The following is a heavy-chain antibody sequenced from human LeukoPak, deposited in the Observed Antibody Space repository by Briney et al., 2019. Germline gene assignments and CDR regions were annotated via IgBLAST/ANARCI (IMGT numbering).Heavy chain of an antibody. CDR1: GGSFSGYY. J-gene: IGHJ5*02. CDR3: ARAAQITIFGVVPAQNWFDP. CDR2: INHSGST. D-gene: IGHD3-3*01. Sequence: SETLSLTCAVYGGSFSGYYWSWIRQPPGKGLEWIGEINHSGSTNYNPSLKSRVTISVDTSKNQFSLKLSSVTAADTAVYYCARAAQITIFGVVPAQNWFDPWGQGTLVTVFS. V-gene: IGHV4-34*01.